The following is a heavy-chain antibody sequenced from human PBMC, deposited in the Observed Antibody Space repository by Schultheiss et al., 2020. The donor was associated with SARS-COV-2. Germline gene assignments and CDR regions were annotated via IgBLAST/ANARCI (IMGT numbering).Heavy chain of an antibody. CDR2: MNPNSGNT. CDR1: GGTFSSYA. V-gene: IGHV1-8*02. J-gene: IGHJ6*02. Sequence: ASVKVSCKASGGTFSSYAINWVRQATGQGLEWMGWMNPNSGNTGYAQKLQGRVTMTTDTSTSTAYMELRSLRSDDTAVYYCARGGSSSPPSYYYYGMDVWGQGTTVTVSS. CDR3: ARGGSSSPPSYYYYGMDV. D-gene: IGHD6-6*01.